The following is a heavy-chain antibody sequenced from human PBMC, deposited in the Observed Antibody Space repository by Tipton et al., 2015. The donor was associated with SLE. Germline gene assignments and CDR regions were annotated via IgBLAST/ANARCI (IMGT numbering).Heavy chain of an antibody. CDR2: IFYSGST. V-gene: IGHV4-59*01. Sequence: TLSLTCTVSGGSISSYYWSWIRQPPGKGLEWIGYIFYSGSTNYNPSLKSRVTISVDTSKNQFSLKVSSVTAADTAVYYCARDQGKVGIAYWGQGTLVTVSS. CDR3: ARDQGKVGIAY. D-gene: IGHD1-26*01. J-gene: IGHJ4*02. CDR1: GGSISSYY.